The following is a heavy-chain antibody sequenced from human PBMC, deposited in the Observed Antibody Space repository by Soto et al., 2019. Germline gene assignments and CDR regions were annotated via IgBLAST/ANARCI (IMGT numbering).Heavy chain of an antibody. CDR2: INAGNGNT. V-gene: IGHV1-3*01. D-gene: IGHD2-2*01. J-gene: IGHJ6*02. Sequence: ASVKVSCKASGYSFSSYAMHWVRQAPGQRLEWMGWINAGNGNTKYSQKFQGRVTITRDTSASTAYMELSSLRSEDTAVYYCASSHALYYYYGMDVWGQGTTVTVSS. CDR1: GYSFSSYA. CDR3: ASSHALYYYYGMDV.